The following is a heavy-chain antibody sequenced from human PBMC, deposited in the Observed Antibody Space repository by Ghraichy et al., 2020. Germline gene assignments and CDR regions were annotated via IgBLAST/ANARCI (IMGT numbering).Heavy chain of an antibody. CDR1: GGSIRRYY. J-gene: IGHJ6*02. D-gene: IGHD3-3*01. V-gene: IGHV4-4*07. Sequence: LSLTCTVSGGSIRRYYWSWIRQPAGKGLEWIGRIYISGSINYNPSLKSRVTMSLDTSKNQFSLKLSSVTAADTAVYYCASTYFDFWSDSSGYGMDVWGQGTTVTVSS. CDR3: ASTYFDFWSDSSGYGMDV. CDR2: IYISGSI.